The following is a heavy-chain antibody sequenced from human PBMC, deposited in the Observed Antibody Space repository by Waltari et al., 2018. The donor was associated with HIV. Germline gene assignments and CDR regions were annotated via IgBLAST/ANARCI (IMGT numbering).Heavy chain of an antibody. CDR2: INTNTGNP. CDR3: ARDSSSWFDY. D-gene: IGHD6-13*01. Sequence: QVQLVQSGSELKNSGASVKVSCKASGYSFTGYAINWVRQAPGQGLECMGWINTNTGNPAYVQGFTGRFVFSLDTSVSTAYLQISSLKAEDTAVYYCARDSSSWFDYWGQGTLVTVSS. V-gene: IGHV7-4-1*02. J-gene: IGHJ4*02. CDR1: GYSFTGYA.